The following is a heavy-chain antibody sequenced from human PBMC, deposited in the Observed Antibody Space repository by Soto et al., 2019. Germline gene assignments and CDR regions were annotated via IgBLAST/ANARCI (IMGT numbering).Heavy chain of an antibody. J-gene: IGHJ6*02. Sequence: EVQLLESGGGLVQPGGSLRLSCAASGFTFSSYAMSWVRQAPGKGLEWVSVIRGSGDRTYYADSVKGRFTISRDNSKNPLYMQMNPLRAEDTAVYYCAKQQGPGTPYYYAMDVWGQGTTVTVSS. CDR1: GFTFSSYA. V-gene: IGHV3-23*01. D-gene: IGHD1-1*01. CDR3: AKQQGPGTPYYYAMDV. CDR2: IRGSGDRT.